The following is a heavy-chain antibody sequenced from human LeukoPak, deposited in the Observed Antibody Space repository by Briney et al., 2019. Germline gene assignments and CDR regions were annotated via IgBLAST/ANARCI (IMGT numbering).Heavy chain of an antibody. D-gene: IGHD6-13*01. CDR2: IIPIFGTA. CDR1: GGTFSNYA. Sequence: ASVTVSCKASGGTFSNYAISWVRQAPGQGLEWMGGIIPIFGTANYAQKFQGRVTITADESTSTAYMELSSLRSEDTAVYYCARYGYSSSWYRSGFDYWGQGTLVTVSS. V-gene: IGHV1-69*13. CDR3: ARYGYSSSWYRSGFDY. J-gene: IGHJ4*02.